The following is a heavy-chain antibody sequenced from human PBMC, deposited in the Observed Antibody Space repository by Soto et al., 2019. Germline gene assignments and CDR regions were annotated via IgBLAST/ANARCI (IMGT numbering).Heavy chain of an antibody. CDR1: GFSLSTSGVG. CDR3: AHISFGVLMVYDGVGYFDY. Sequence: QITLKESGPTLVKPTQTLTLTCTFSGFSLSTSGVGVGWIRQPPGKALEWLALIYWNDDKRYSPSLKSRLTITQATSKNQVVLTMTNMDTVDTATYYCAHISFGVLMVYDGVGYFDYWGQGTLVTVSS. CDR2: IYWNDDK. J-gene: IGHJ4*02. D-gene: IGHD2-8*01. V-gene: IGHV2-5*01.